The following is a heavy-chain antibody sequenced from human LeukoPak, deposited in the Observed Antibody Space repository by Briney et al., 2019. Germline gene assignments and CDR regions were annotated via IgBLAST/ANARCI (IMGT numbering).Heavy chain of an antibody. CDR3: ARADIVATKDY. CDR2: ISPNSGGT. J-gene: IGHJ4*02. D-gene: IGHD2-21*01. CDR1: GYTFTGYY. V-gene: IGHV1-2*06. Sequence: ASVKVSCKASGYTFTGYYMHWVRQAPGQGVEWMGRISPNSGGTNYAQKFQGRVTLTRDTSISTAYMELSKLRSDDTAVYYCARADIVATKDYWGQGTLVTVSS.